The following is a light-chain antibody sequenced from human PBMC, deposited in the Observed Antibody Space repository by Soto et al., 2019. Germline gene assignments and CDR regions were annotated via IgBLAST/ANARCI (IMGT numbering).Light chain of an antibody. CDR3: QQSYSTLLT. CDR2: AAS. V-gene: IGKV1-39*01. Sequence: DIQMTQSPSSLSASVGDRVTITCRASQSISSYLNWYQQKPGEAPKLLIYAASSLQSGVPSRFSGSGSGTDFTLTISSLQPEDFVTYYCQQSYSTLLTFGGGTKVEIK. J-gene: IGKJ4*01. CDR1: QSISSY.